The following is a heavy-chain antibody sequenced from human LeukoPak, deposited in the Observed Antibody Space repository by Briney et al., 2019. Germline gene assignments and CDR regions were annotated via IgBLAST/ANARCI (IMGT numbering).Heavy chain of an antibody. CDR3: ARDRRVSTNGVCSSYY. CDR2: ISAYNGNT. Sequence: ASVKVSCKASGYTFTSYGISWVRQAPGQGLEWMGWISAYNGNTNYAQKLQGRVTMTTDTSTSTAYMELRSLRSDDTAVYYCARDRRVSTNGVCSSYYWGQGTLVTVSS. D-gene: IGHD2-8*01. V-gene: IGHV1-18*01. J-gene: IGHJ4*02. CDR1: GYTFTSYG.